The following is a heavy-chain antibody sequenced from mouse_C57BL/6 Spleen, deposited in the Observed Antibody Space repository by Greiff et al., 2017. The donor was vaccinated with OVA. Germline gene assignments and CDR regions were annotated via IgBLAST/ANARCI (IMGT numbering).Heavy chain of an antibody. CDR2: LNPSNGGT. J-gene: IGHJ2*01. D-gene: IGHD1-1*01. V-gene: IGHV1-53*01. CDR3: ARSDGSSYGDS. CDR1: GYTFTSYW. Sequence: VQLQQPGTELVKPGASVKLSCKASGYTFTSYWMHWVKQRPGQGLEWIGNLNPSNGGTNYNAQFKSKATLTVDKSSSTAYMQLSILTSVVSAVYYCARSDGSSYGDSWGPGTTLTVSS.